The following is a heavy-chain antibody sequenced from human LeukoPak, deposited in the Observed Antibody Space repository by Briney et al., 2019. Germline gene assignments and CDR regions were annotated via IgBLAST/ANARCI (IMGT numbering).Heavy chain of an antibody. Sequence: GGSLRLSCAASGFTFNNYAMSWVRQAPGKGLEWVSIIYSGGSTYHADSVKGRFTISRDSSKNTLYLQMNSLRPEDTAVYYCARDDGSGGPFDYWGQGTLVTVSS. CDR3: ARDDGSGGPFDY. CDR1: GFTFNNYA. D-gene: IGHD6-19*01. V-gene: IGHV3-66*01. CDR2: IYSGGST. J-gene: IGHJ4*02.